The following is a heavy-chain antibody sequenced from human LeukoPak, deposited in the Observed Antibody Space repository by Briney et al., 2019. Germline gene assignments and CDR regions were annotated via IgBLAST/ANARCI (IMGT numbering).Heavy chain of an antibody. D-gene: IGHD2-21*02. J-gene: IGHJ2*01. CDR1: GDSFSTYF. Sequence: SETLSLTCTVSGDSFSTYFWSWIRQPPGKGLEWIGNFYYSGSTNYNPSLRSRVTISGGTSKNQFSLKLTSVTAADTAVYYCARHRWVTAAWYFDLWGRGTLVTVSS. CDR3: ARHRWVTAAWYFDL. CDR2: FYYSGST. V-gene: IGHV4-59*08.